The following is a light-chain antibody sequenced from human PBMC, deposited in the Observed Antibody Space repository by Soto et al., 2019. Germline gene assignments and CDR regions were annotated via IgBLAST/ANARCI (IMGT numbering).Light chain of an antibody. CDR1: NIGSKS. J-gene: IGLJ3*02. V-gene: IGLV3-21*04. CDR3: QVWDSSRDHVV. CDR2: YDS. Sequence: SYELTQSPSVSVAPGKTARITCGGNNIGSKSVHWYQQKPGQAPVLVIYYDSDRPSGIPERFSGSNSGNTATLTISRVEAGDEADYYCQVWDSSRDHVVFGGGTKLTVL.